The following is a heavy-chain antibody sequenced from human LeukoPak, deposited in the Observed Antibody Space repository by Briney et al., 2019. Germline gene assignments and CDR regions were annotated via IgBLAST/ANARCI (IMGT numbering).Heavy chain of an antibody. Sequence: GGSLGLSCAASGFTFSMYWMSWVRQAPGKGLEWVANIKEDGSEKYYVDSVKGRFTVSRDNTKNSLYLQMNSLRVEDTAVYYCARIGYRSSTFDYWGQGTPVTVSS. D-gene: IGHD6-6*01. CDR2: IKEDGSEK. CDR3: ARIGYRSSTFDY. CDR1: GFTFSMYW. V-gene: IGHV3-7*05. J-gene: IGHJ4*02.